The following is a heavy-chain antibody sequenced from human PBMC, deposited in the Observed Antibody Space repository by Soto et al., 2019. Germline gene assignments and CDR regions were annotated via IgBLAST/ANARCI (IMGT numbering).Heavy chain of an antibody. Sequence: QVQLQESGPGLVKPSGTLSLTCAVSGASISSDNWWNWVRQPPGQGLEWIGEVYRSGSTNYDPSLKRRVTISIDMSKNQCSLTLTSVTAADTAMYYCARNGVYSLGSWGQGTLVTVSS. CDR1: GASISSDNW. J-gene: IGHJ5*02. CDR3: ARNGVYSLGS. D-gene: IGHD4-17*01. V-gene: IGHV4-4*02. CDR2: VYRSGST.